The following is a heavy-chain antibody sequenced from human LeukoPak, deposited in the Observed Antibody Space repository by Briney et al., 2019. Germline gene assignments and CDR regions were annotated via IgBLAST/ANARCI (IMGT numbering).Heavy chain of an antibody. CDR1: GLTFSNYP. CDR2: VSDSGDST. D-gene: IGHD3-22*01. CDR3: AKYDLSSSWTRTAFDY. J-gene: IGHJ4*02. Sequence: GGSLRLSCAASGLTFSNYPMSWVRQAPGKGLERISSVSDSGDSTFYADSVKGRFTISRDNSQNTLYLHMNSLRVEDTAVYYCAKYDLSSSWTRTAFDYWGQGTLVSVSS. V-gene: IGHV3-23*01.